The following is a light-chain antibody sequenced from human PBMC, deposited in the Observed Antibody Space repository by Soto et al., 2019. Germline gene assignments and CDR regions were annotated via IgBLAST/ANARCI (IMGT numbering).Light chain of an antibody. J-gene: IGKJ5*01. CDR3: QQYENLPT. V-gene: IGKV1-5*01. CDR1: QSISSW. Sequence: DIQMTQSPSTLSASVGDRVTITCRASQSISSWLAWYQQKPGKAPKLLIFDAFSLESGVPSRFSGSGSGTEFTLTISSLQPEDIATYYCQQYENLPTFGQGTRLEI. CDR2: DAF.